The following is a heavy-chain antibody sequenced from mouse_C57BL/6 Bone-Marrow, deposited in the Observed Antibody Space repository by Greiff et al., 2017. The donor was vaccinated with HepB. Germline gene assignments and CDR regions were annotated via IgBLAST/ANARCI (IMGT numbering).Heavy chain of an antibody. J-gene: IGHJ2*01. V-gene: IGHV1-69*01. Sequence: QVQLQQPGAELVMPGASVKLSCKASGYTFTSYWMHWVKQRPGQGLEWIGDIDPSDSYTNYNQKFKGKSTLTVDKSSSTAYMQLSSLTSEDSAVYYCARNFYFDYWVQGTTLTVSS. CDR1: GYTFTSYW. CDR2: IDPSDSYT. CDR3: ARNFYFDY.